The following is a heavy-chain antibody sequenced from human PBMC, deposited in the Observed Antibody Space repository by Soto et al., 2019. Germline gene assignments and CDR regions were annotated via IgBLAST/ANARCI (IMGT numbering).Heavy chain of an antibody. CDR1: GGSISSGGYY. Sequence: PSETLSLTCTVSGGSISSGGYYWSWIRQHPGKGLEWIGYIYYSGSTYYNPSLKSRVTISVDTSKNQFSLKLSSVTAADTAVYYCASMGDYGGNSPGNFDYWGQGTLVTVS. CDR2: IYYSGST. V-gene: IGHV4-31*03. CDR3: ASMGDYGGNSPGNFDY. D-gene: IGHD4-17*01. J-gene: IGHJ4*02.